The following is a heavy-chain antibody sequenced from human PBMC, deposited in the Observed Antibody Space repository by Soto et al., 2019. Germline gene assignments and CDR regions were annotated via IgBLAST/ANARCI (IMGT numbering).Heavy chain of an antibody. CDR3: ARRTSGYFDY. Sequence: PSETLSLTCAVSGGSISSGGYSWIWIRQPPGKGLEWIGYIYHSGSTYYNPSLKSRVTISVDRSKNQFSLKLSSVTAADTAVYYCARRTSGYFDYWCQGTLVTVST. V-gene: IGHV4-30-2*01. CDR1: GGSISSGGYS. D-gene: IGHD3-3*01. J-gene: IGHJ4*02. CDR2: IYHSGST.